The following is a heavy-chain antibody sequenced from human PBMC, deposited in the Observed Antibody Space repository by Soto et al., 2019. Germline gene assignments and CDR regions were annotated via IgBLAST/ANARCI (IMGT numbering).Heavy chain of an antibody. Sequence: QLVQSGAEVKKPGSSVKISCKASGGTFSSYVISWLRQAHGQGLEWMGGVIPILGQAYYAPNLQGRVTITADGSTRTAYMELNRLTSADTAVYFCARVGGVGAPPGTDFWGQGTLVTVSS. CDR3: ARVGGVGAPPGTDF. CDR1: GGTFSSYV. CDR2: VIPILGQA. D-gene: IGHD1-26*01. V-gene: IGHV1-69*01. J-gene: IGHJ4*02.